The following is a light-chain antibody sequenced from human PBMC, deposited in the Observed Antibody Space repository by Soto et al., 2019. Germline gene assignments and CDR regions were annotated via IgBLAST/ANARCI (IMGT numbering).Light chain of an antibody. CDR1: QTINNC. J-gene: IGKJ1*01. V-gene: IGKV1-5*01. Sequence: DMPMTQSPYTLSASVGATVTLTFRASQTINNCLAWYQQIPGKAPKLLISDASSLEPGVPSRFSGSGSGTEFTLSINSLQPDDFATYYCQQCYIYWTFGQGTKVDIK. CDR2: DAS. CDR3: QQCYIYWT.